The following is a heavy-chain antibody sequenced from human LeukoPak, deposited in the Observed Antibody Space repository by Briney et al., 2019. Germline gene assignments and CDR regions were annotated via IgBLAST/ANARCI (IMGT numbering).Heavy chain of an antibody. V-gene: IGHV4-34*01. D-gene: IGHD6-13*01. CDR3: ARAIAAAGTFAFDF. CDR2: INHSGGP. J-gene: IGHJ4*02. Sequence: PSETLSLTCVVYGGSFSGYYWSWIRQPPGKGLEWIGEINHSGGPNYNPSLKSRVTISVDTSKNQFSLKLSSVTAADTAVYYCARAIAAAGTFAFDFWGQGSLVTVSS. CDR1: GGSFSGYY.